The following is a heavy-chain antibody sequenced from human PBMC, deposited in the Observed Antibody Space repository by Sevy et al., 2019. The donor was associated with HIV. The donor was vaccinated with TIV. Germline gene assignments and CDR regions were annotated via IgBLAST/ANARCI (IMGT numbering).Heavy chain of an antibody. CDR3: ARGGYSVSDAFDI. J-gene: IGHJ3*02. D-gene: IGHD3-22*01. CDR1: GGSISSGGYY. CDR2: IYYSGST. V-gene: IGHV4-31*03. Sequence: SETLSLTCTVSGGSISSGGYYWSWIRQHPGKGPEWIGYIYYSGSTYYNPSLKSRVTISVDTSKNQFSLKLSSVTAADTAVYYCARGGYSVSDAFDIWGQGTMVTVSS.